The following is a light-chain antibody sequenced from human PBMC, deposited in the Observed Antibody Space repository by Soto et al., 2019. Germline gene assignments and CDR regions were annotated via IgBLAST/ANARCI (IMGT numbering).Light chain of an antibody. V-gene: IGKV1-39*01. CDR2: GAS. CDR3: QQAYIKPYT. J-gene: IGKJ2*01. Sequence: DIQVTQSPVSLSASVGDRVTITCRTSQGISTYLKWYQQKAGDAPRLLISGASDLENGVPSRFSGSGSEADSTLTINSLRPEDFATYYCQQAYIKPYTFGQGTKLEI. CDR1: QGISTY.